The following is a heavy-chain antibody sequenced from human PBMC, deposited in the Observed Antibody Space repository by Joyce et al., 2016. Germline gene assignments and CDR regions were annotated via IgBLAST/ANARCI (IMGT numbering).Heavy chain of an antibody. J-gene: IGHJ4*02. D-gene: IGHD2-15*01. CDR1: GGSIRSYF. CDR3: ARLKDTSYSLDY. CDR2: IYYTGNT. V-gene: IGHV4-59*01. Sequence: QIQLQESGPGLVKPSETLSLTCTVSGGSIRSYFWSWIRQPPVKGLEYLGYIYYTGNTNYNPSLKSRVTISIDTSKNQFSLRLSAVTAADTAVYYCARLKDTSYSLDYWGQGTLVTASS.